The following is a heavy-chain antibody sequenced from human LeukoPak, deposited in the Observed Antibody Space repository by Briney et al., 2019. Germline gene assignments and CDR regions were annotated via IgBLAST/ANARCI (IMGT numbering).Heavy chain of an antibody. V-gene: IGHV4-30-4*08. J-gene: IGHJ6*02. Sequence: RPSQTLSLTCTVSGGSISSGGYYWSWIRQPPEKGLEYIGYIYHSGITFYSPSLRSRVTVSIDTSKNQFSLKLSSVTAADTAVYYCARDRSTVDYYGLDVWGQGTTVIVSS. CDR1: GGSISSGGYY. CDR3: ARDRSTVDYYGLDV. CDR2: IYHSGIT. D-gene: IGHD4-11*01.